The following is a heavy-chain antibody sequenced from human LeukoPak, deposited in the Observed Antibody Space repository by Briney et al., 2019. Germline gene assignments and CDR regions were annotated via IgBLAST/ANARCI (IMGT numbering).Heavy chain of an antibody. J-gene: IGHJ3*02. CDR2: IYSTGGS. CDR1: GGSISGRH. D-gene: IGHD3/OR15-3a*01. V-gene: IGHV4-4*07. Sequence: SETLSLTCTVPGGSISGRHWSWIRQSAGKGLEWIGIIYSTGGSNYNPSLKSRVAMSLNTSTNRFSLTLTSVTAADTALYFCARRWTGENAFDIWGQGTMVTVAS. CDR3: ARRWTGENAFDI.